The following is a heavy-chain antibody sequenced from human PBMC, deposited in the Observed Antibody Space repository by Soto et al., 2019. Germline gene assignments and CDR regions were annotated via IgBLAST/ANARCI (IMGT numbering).Heavy chain of an antibody. D-gene: IGHD3-16*01. Sequence: GGSLRLSCAASGFTFSSYAMSWVRQAPGKGLEWVANIKQDGSEKYYVDSVKGRFTISRDNAKNSLYLQMNNLRAEDTGVYYCASLGRHGWGQGTTVTVSS. CDR1: GFTFSSYA. V-gene: IGHV3-7*01. CDR2: IKQDGSEK. CDR3: ASLGRHG. J-gene: IGHJ6*02.